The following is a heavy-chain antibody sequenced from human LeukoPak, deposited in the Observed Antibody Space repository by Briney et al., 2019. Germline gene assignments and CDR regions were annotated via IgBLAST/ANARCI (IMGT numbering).Heavy chain of an antibody. CDR1: GGSICSYY. V-gene: IGHV4-59*01. D-gene: IGHD2-2*01. CDR2: IYYSGST. Sequence: SETLSLTCTVSGGSICSYYWNWIRQPPGKGLEGIGYIYYSGSTNYNPSLKSRVTISVDTSKNQFSLKLSSVTAADTAEYYCARGCSSTSCYYCMDVWGQGTTVTVAS. CDR3: ARGCSSTSCYYCMDV. J-gene: IGHJ6*02.